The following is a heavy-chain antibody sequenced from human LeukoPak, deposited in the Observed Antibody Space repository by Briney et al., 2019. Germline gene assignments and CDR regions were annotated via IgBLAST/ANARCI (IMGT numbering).Heavy chain of an antibody. CDR3: ARGRRSHRNYAFDP. J-gene: IGHJ5*02. D-gene: IGHD3-16*01. V-gene: IGHV4-59*01. Sequence: PSETLSLIWNVSGGSISSYYWSWIRQPPGKGLEWIGYIYDSGTTNYNPSLKSRATVAVDTSKNQFSLKLSSVTAADTAVYYCARGRRSHRNYAFDPWGQGTLVTVSS. CDR2: IYDSGTT. CDR1: GGSISSYY.